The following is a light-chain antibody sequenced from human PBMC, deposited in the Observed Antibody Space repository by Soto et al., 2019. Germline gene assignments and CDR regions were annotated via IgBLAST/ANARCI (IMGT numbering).Light chain of an antibody. J-gene: IGLJ3*02. CDR2: GNS. V-gene: IGLV1-40*01. Sequence: QSVLTQPPSVSGAPGQRVTISCTGSSSNIGAGYDVHWYQQLPGTAPKLLIYGNSNRPSGVPDRFSGSKSGTSASLAITGLRAEDDADYYGQSYDSSLSGWVFGGGTKLTVL. CDR1: SSNIGAGYD. CDR3: QSYDSSLSGWV.